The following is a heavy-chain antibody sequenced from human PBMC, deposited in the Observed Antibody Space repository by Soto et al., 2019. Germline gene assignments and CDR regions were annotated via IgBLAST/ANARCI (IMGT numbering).Heavy chain of an antibody. Sequence: GGSLRLSCAASGFTFSSHAMIWVRQAPGKGLEWVSSVSSGSSYIYSADSLKGRFTISRDDAKNSLYLQMNSLRADDTAIYYCVRARATDSRPDYWGQGSLVTVSS. CDR1: GFTFSSHA. D-gene: IGHD3-22*01. CDR2: VSSGSSYI. J-gene: IGHJ4*02. CDR3: VRARATDSRPDY. V-gene: IGHV3-21*01.